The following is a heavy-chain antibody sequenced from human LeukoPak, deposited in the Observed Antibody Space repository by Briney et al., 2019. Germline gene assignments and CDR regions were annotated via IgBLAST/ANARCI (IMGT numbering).Heavy chain of an antibody. J-gene: IGHJ4*02. V-gene: IGHV3-74*01. CDR1: GFTFSSYW. Sequence: GGSLRLSCAASGFTFSSYWMHWVRQAPGKGLVWVSRIDSGVSSTIYADSVKGRFTISRDNAKNTLYPQMNSLRAEDTAVYYCTRGRYYFDYWGQGTLVTVSS. D-gene: IGHD4-17*01. CDR2: IDSGVSST. CDR3: TRGRYYFDY.